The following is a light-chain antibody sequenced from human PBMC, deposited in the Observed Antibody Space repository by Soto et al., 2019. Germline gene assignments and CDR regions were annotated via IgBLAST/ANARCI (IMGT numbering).Light chain of an antibody. Sequence: QSVLTQPPSVSGAPGQRVTISCIIGAGYDVHWYQQLPGTAPKLLIYDNNNRPSGVPDRFSGSKSVTSASLAITGLQAEDEADYYCQSYDSSLSAVVFGGGTKLTVL. V-gene: IGLV1-40*01. CDR2: DNN. CDR1: IGAGYD. CDR3: QSYDSSLSAVV. J-gene: IGLJ2*01.